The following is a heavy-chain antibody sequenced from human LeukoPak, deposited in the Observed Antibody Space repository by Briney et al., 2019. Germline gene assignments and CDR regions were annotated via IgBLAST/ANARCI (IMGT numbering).Heavy chain of an antibody. CDR1: GVTLSNYS. V-gene: IGHV1-69*13. CDR2: IIPVFGTA. CDR3: ARDVITMLQNWFDP. D-gene: IGHD3-10*01. Sequence: ASVKVSCKASGVTLSNYSITWVRQAPGQGLEWMGGIIPVFGTANYAQKFQGRVTITADESTTTAYMELSSLRSEDTAVYYCARDVITMLQNWFDPWGQGTLVTVSS. J-gene: IGHJ5*02.